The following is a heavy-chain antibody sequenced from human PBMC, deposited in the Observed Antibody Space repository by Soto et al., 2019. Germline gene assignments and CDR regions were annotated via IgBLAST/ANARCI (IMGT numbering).Heavy chain of an antibody. CDR1: GFSLSTSGVG. Sequence: GSGPTLVNPTQTLTLTCTFSGFSLSTSGVGVGWNRQPPGKALEWLALIYWNDDKRYSPSLKSRLTITKDTSKNQVVLTMTNMDPVDTATYYCAHLITIFGVAPPRDYFDYWGQGTLVTVSS. J-gene: IGHJ4*02. CDR3: AHLITIFGVAPPRDYFDY. V-gene: IGHV2-5*01. CDR2: IYWNDDK. D-gene: IGHD3-3*01.